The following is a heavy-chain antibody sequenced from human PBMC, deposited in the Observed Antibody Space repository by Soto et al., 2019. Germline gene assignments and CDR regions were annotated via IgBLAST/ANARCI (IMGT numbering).Heavy chain of an antibody. V-gene: IGHV1-69*12. D-gene: IGHD2-15*01. CDR3: ASVVTVVKSFLYFYFDL. CDR2: IIPIFGTT. Sequence: QVQLVQSGAEVKKPGSSVKVSCKASGGTFSSYAISWVRQAPGQGLEWMGGIIPIFGTTNYAQKFQGRVTITADESTSTADMALSSLLSVDTAIYYCASVVTVVKSFLYFYFDLWGRGTLVTVSS. J-gene: IGHJ2*01. CDR1: GGTFSSYA.